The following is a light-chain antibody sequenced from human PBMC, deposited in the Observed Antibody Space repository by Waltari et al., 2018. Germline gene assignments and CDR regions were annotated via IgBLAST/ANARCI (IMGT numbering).Light chain of an antibody. CDR1: QSVASTY. V-gene: IGKV3-20*01. Sequence: EVVLTQSPGTLSLSPGERATLSCRASQSVASTYLAWYQQKPGQAPRLLIYAASSRATGIPDRFSGSASGTDFTLTINRLEHEDSAVYFCQQYGSSPLFTFGPGTKVDI. CDR2: AAS. CDR3: QQYGSSPLFT. J-gene: IGKJ3*01.